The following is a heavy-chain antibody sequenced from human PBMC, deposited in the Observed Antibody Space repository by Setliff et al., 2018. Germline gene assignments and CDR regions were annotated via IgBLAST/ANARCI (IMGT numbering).Heavy chain of an antibody. V-gene: IGHV3-7*03. CDR1: AFTFKNYW. D-gene: IGHD3-22*01. J-gene: IGHJ3*02. Sequence: GESLKISCAASAFTFKNYWMSWVRQAPGKGLEWVANIKGDGSEKFYLDSVKGRFTISRDNAKNSLYLQMNGLRAEDTAVYYCARDRISRYYDSGAHAFDIWGPGTMVTVSS. CDR3: ARDRISRYYDSGAHAFDI. CDR2: IKGDGSEK.